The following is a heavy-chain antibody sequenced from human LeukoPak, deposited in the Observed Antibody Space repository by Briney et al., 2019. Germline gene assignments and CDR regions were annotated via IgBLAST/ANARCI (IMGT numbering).Heavy chain of an antibody. V-gene: IGHV4-59*01. CDR3: ARLAAHYGLDV. CDR1: GGSISSYY. Sequence: SETLSLTCTVSGGSISSYYWSWIRQPPGKGLEWIAYIFYSGSTSYNPSLKGRVTTSVETSKNQFSLKLSSVTAADTAVYYCARLAAHYGLDVWGQGTTVTVSS. D-gene: IGHD6-13*01. CDR2: IFYSGST. J-gene: IGHJ6*02.